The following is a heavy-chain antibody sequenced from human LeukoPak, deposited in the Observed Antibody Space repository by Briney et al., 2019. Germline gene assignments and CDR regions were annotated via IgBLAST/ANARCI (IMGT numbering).Heavy chain of an antibody. V-gene: IGHV4-39*01. CDR1: GGSISSSSYY. Sequence: PSETLSLTCTVSGGSISSSSYYWGWIRQPPGKGLEWIGSIYYSGSTYYNPSLKSRVTISVDTSKNQFSLKLSSVTAADTAVYYCASVPHYYYDSSGYSDYWGQGTLVTVSS. CDR2: IYYSGST. D-gene: IGHD3-22*01. J-gene: IGHJ4*02. CDR3: ASVPHYYYDSSGYSDY.